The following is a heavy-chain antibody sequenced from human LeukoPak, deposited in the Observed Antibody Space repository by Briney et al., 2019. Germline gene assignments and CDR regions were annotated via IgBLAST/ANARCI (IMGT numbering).Heavy chain of an antibody. D-gene: IGHD7-27*01. CDR1: GYTFTGYY. J-gene: IGHJ4*02. CDR2: INPNRGGT. V-gene: IGHV1-2*06. CDR3: ARVGPWGSFDY. Sequence: GASVKVSCKASGYTFTGYYMHWVRQAPGQGLEWMGRINPNRGGTNYAQKFQGRVTMTRDTSTSTVYMELSSLRSEDTAVYYCARVGPWGSFDYWGQGTLVTVSS.